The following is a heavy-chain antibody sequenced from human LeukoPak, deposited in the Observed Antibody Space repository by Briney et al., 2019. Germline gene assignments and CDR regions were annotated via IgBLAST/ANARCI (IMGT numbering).Heavy chain of an antibody. CDR2: IYYSGST. D-gene: IGHD4-17*01. V-gene: IGHV4-59*12. CDR1: GGSISSYY. J-gene: IGHJ3*02. Sequence: SETLSLTCTVSGGSISSYYWSWIRQPPGKGLEWIGYIYYSGSTNYNPSLKSRVTISVDTSKNQFSLKLSSVTAADTAVYYCARDDPTVTYPPNAFDIWGQGTMVTVSS. CDR3: ARDDPTVTYPPNAFDI.